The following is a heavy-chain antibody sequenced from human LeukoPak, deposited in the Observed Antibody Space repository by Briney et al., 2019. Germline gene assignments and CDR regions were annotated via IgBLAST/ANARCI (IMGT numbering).Heavy chain of an antibody. CDR3: TRGNSLAEY. CDR1: GFTFSNYW. Sequence: GRTLSLSCAASGFTFSNYWMHWGSQAPGKGLVWVSRINNDGSSTTYADSVKGRFTSSRDNAKNTLYLQMNSLKAEDTAVYYCTRGNSLAEYWGQGTLVTVSS. J-gene: IGHJ4*02. V-gene: IGHV3-74*01. D-gene: IGHD4-11*01. CDR2: INNDGSST.